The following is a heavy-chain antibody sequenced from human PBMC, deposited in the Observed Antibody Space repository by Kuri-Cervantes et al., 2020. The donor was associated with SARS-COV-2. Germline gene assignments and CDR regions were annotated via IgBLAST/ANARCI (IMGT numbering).Heavy chain of an antibody. CDR2: INHSGST. D-gene: IGHD6-19*01. Sequence: GSLRLSCAASGFTFSSYAMSWVRQAPGKGLEWIGEINHSGSTNYNPSLKSRVTISVDTSKNQSSLKLSSVTAADTAVYYCARGGYSSGWYQRTNFDYWGQGTLVTDSS. CDR1: GFTFSSYA. V-gene: IGHV4-34*01. J-gene: IGHJ4*02. CDR3: ARGGYSSGWYQRTNFDY.